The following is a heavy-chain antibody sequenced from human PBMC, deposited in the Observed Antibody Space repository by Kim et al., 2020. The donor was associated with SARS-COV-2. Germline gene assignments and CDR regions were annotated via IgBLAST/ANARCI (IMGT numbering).Heavy chain of an antibody. Sequence: SETLSLTCTVSGGSISSHYWSWIRQPPGKGLEWSGYIYYSGSTNYNPSLKSRVTISVDTSKNQFSLKLSSVTAADTAVYYCASLVGGTRGGWYYYYGMDVWGQGTTVTVSS. D-gene: IGHD1-26*01. CDR3: ASLVGGTRGGWYYYYGMDV. CDR1: GGSISSHY. CDR2: IYYSGST. V-gene: IGHV4-59*11. J-gene: IGHJ6*02.